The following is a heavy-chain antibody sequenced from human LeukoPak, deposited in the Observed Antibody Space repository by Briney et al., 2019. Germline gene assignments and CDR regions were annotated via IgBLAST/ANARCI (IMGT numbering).Heavy chain of an antibody. J-gene: IGHJ3*02. V-gene: IGHV4-39*01. D-gene: IGHD3-22*01. CDR2: IYYSGST. CDR1: GGSISSSSYY. CDR3: ARPSTYYYDSSGHGAFDI. Sequence: SETLSLTCTVSGGSISSSSYYWGWIRQPPGKGLEGIGSIYYSGSTYYNPSLKSRVTISVDTSKNQFSLKLSSVTAADTAVYYCARPSTYYYDSSGHGAFDIWGQGTMVTVSS.